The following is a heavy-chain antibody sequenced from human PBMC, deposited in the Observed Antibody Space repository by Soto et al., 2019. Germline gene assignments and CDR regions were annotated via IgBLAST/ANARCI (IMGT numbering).Heavy chain of an antibody. D-gene: IGHD6-19*01. Sequence: ASVKVSCKASGGTFSSYAISWVRQAPGQGLEWMGGIIPIFGTANYAQKFQGRVTITADESTSTAYMELSSLRSEDTAVYYCARGRVAVAPLYYYGMDVWGQGTTVPVSS. V-gene: IGHV1-69*13. CDR1: GGTFSSYA. J-gene: IGHJ6*02. CDR2: IIPIFGTA. CDR3: ARGRVAVAPLYYYGMDV.